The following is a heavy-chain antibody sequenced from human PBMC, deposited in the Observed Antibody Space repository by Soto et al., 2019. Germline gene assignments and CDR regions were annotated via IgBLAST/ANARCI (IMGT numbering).Heavy chain of an antibody. CDR2: IYYTGST. J-gene: IGHJ4*02. D-gene: IGHD2-8*01. Sequence: QLQLQESGPGLVKPSETLSLTCTVSGDSISSDNYYCGWIRQPPGKGLEWIGSIYYTGSTYYNPSRKSRVTKSVDTSKSQFSLKLSSVTAADTAVYYCARHPGYAVPTVYATHYFNYWGQGILVTVST. CDR1: GDSISSDNYY. V-gene: IGHV4-39*01. CDR3: ARHPGYAVPTVYATHYFNY.